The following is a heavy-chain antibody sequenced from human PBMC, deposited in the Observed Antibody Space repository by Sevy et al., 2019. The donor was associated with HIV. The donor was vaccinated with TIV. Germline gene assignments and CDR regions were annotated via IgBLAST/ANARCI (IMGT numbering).Heavy chain of an antibody. Sequence: ASVKVSCKASGFTFTSSAVQWVRQARGQRLEWIGGIVVGSGNTNYAQKFQERVTITRDMSTSTAYMDLSSLRSEDTAVYYCAADLEYSYDSRGYPDAFDIWGQGTMVTVSS. D-gene: IGHD3-22*01. J-gene: IGHJ3*02. V-gene: IGHV1-58*01. CDR1: GFTFTSSA. CDR2: IVVGSGNT. CDR3: AADLEYSYDSRGYPDAFDI.